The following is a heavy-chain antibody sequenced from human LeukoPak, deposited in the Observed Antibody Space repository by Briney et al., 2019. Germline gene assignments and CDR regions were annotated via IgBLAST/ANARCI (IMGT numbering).Heavy chain of an antibody. CDR3: AKLWFGELLPYFDY. CDR1: GFTFSSYG. J-gene: IGHJ4*02. D-gene: IGHD3-10*01. V-gene: IGHV3-23*01. Sequence: GGSLRLSCAASGFTFSSYGMSWVRQTPGKGLEWVSAISGSGGGTYYADSVKGRFTISRDNSKNTLYLQMNSLRAEDTAVYYCAKLWFGELLPYFDYWGQGTLVTVSS. CDR2: ISGSGGGT.